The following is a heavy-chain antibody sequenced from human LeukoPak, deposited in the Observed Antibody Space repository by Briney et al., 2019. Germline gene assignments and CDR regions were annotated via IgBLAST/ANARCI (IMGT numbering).Heavy chain of an antibody. D-gene: IGHD2-21*01. CDR2: IKQDGSEK. CDR1: GFTFSSYW. CDR3: ARVPGDCGGDCYSYYYYYMYV. V-gene: IGHV3-7*01. Sequence: PGGSLRLSCAASGFTFSSYWMSWVRQAPGKGLEWVANIKQDGSEKYYVDSVKGRFTISRDNAKNSLYLQMNSLRAEDTAVYYCARVPGDCGGDCYSYYYYYMYVWGKGTTVTVSS. J-gene: IGHJ6*03.